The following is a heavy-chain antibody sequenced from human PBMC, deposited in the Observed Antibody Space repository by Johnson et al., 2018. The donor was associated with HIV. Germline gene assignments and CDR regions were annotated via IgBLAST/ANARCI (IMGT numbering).Heavy chain of an antibody. V-gene: IGHV3-9*01. CDR1: GFTFDDYA. J-gene: IGHJ3*02. CDR3: ARDPDVTPGAFDI. CDR2: ISWNSDNI. Sequence: EVQLVESGGGLVQPGRSLRLSCAASGFTFDDYAMHWVRQVPGKGLEWVSGISWNSDNIGYVDSVKGRFTISRDNAKNSLYLQMNSLRAEDTAVYYCARDPDVTPGAFDIWGQGTMVTVSS. D-gene: IGHD2-15*01.